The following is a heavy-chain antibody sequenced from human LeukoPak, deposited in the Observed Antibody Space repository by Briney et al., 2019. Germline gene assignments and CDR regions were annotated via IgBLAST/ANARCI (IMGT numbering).Heavy chain of an antibody. CDR3: AGVGTGDPDAFDI. J-gene: IGHJ3*02. CDR2: IIPIFGTA. D-gene: IGHD7-27*01. CDR1: GGTFSSYA. V-gene: IGHV1-69*05. Sequence: SVKVSCKASGGTFSSYAISWVRQAPGQGLEWMGGIIPIFGTANYAQKFQGRVTITTDESTSTAYMELSSLRSEDTAVYYCAGVGTGDPDAFDIWGQGTMVTASS.